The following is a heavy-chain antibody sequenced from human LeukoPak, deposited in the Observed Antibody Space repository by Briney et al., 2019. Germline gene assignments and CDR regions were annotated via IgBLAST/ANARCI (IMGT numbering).Heavy chain of an antibody. CDR1: GGSISSYF. CDR2: IYGGGSTTYNPSP. J-gene: IGHJ4*02. V-gene: IGHV4-4*07. CDR3: ARDLGWGSPVAY. Sequence: PSETLSLTCIAPGGSISSYFWNWIRQPAGKGLEWIGKIYGGGSTTYNPSPNYNPSLKSRVTMSMDTSNNEFSLSLTSVTAADTAVYYCARDLGWGSPVAYWGQGILVTVSS. D-gene: IGHD3-16*01.